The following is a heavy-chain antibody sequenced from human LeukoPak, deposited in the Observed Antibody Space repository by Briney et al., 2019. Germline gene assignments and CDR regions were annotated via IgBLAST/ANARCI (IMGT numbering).Heavy chain of an antibody. D-gene: IGHD6-13*01. CDR3: ARGGSYSSSWYGVV. V-gene: IGHV1-69*13. CDR2: IIPNFGTA. CDR1: GGTFSSYA. Sequence: GASVKVSCKASGGTFSSYAISWVRQAPGQGLEWMGGIIPNFGTANYAQKFQGRVTITADESTSTAYMELSSLRSEDTAVYYCARGGSYSSSWYGVVWGQGTLVTVSS. J-gene: IGHJ4*02.